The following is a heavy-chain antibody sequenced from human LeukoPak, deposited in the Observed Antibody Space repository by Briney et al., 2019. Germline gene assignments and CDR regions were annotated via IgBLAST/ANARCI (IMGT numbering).Heavy chain of an antibody. D-gene: IGHD6-13*01. CDR3: ARLGYTSVRVNWFDP. Sequence: SETLSLTSTVSGGSVSITSYWGWIRQPPGKGLEWIGCIHYSGSTYYNPSLKSRVTISIDTSKNQFSLKLASVTVADTAVYRCARLGYTSVRVNWFDPWGQGTLVTVSP. V-gene: IGHV4-39*01. CDR1: GGSVSITSY. CDR2: IHYSGST. J-gene: IGHJ5*02.